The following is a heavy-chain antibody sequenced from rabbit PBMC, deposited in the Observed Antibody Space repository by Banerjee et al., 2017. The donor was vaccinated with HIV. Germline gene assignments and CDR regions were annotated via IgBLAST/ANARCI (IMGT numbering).Heavy chain of an antibody. V-gene: IGHV1S40*01. J-gene: IGHJ4*01. Sequence: QSLEESGGGLVQVEGSLTLTCTASGFSFSDDYYMCWVRQAPGKGLERIACIYAGSSGSTYYASWVNGRFTISKTSSTTVTLQMTSLTAADTATYFCARALDGCSGDGDIDYFNLWGPGTLVTVS. CDR3: ARALDGCSGDGDIDYFNL. D-gene: IGHD1-1*01. CDR1: GFSFSDDYY. CDR2: IYAGSSGST.